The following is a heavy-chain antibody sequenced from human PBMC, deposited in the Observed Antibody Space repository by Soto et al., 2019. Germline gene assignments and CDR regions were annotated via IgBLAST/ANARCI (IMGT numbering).Heavy chain of an antibody. J-gene: IGHJ4*02. CDR3: ARDGPAYYDSSGYYRDYYFDY. D-gene: IGHD3-22*01. CDR2: IYHSGST. CDR1: GGSISSSNW. Sequence: QVQLQESGPGLVKPSGTLSLTCAVSGGSISSSNWWSWVRQPPGKGLEWIGEIYHSGSTNYNPSLKSRVTISVDKSKNQFSLKLSSVTAAGTAVYYCARDGPAYYDSSGYYRDYYFDYWGQGTLVTVSS. V-gene: IGHV4-4*02.